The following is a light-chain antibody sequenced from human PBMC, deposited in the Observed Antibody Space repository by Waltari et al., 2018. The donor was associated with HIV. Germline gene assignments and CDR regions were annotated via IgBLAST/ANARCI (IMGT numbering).Light chain of an antibody. J-gene: IGLJ2*01. CDR2: EVT. V-gene: IGLV2-23*02. CDR1: SGDVDNYNL. Sequence: QSALTQPASVSGSPGQSITISCTETSGDVDNYNLVSWYQQYTGRAPKLLIYEVTKRPSGVSNRFSGPKSGNTASLTISDLQAEDEAKYYCCSYGNSGTFVLFGGGTRVTV. CDR3: CSYGNSGTFVL.